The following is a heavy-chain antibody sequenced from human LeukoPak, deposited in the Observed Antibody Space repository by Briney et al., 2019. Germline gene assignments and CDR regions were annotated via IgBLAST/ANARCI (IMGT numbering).Heavy chain of an antibody. D-gene: IGHD3-22*01. J-gene: IGHJ4*02. Sequence: GASVKVSRKASGYTFTSYYMHWVRQAPGQGLEWMGIINPSGGSTSYAQKFQGRVTMTRDTSTSTVYMELSSLRSEDTAVYYCARSPPHYYDSSGPDYWGQGTLVTVSS. CDR1: GYTFTSYY. V-gene: IGHV1-46*01. CDR3: ARSPPHYYDSSGPDY. CDR2: INPSGGST.